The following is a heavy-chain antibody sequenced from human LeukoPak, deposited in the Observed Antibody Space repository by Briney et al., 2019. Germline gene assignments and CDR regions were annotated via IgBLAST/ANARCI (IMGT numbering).Heavy chain of an antibody. CDR2: INHSGSA. Sequence: PSETLSLTCAVYGGSFSGYYWSWIRQPPGKGLEWIGEINHSGSANYNPSLKSRVTISVDTSKNQFSLKLSSVTAADTAVYYCARGLRNYGDYSFDPWGQGTLVTVSS. J-gene: IGHJ5*02. D-gene: IGHD4-17*01. CDR1: GGSFSGYY. CDR3: ARGLRNYGDYSFDP. V-gene: IGHV4-34*01.